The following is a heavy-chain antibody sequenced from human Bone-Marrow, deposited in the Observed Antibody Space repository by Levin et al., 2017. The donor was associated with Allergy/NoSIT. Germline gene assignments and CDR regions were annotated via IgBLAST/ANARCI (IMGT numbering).Heavy chain of an antibody. CDR3: AKMNWGYSYGLTDY. D-gene: IGHD5-18*01. Sequence: GGSLRLSCAASGFTFSSYAMSWVRQAPGKGLEWVSAISGSGGSTYYADSVKGRFTISRDNSKNTLYLQMNSLRAEDTAVYYCAKMNWGYSYGLTDYWGQGTLVTVSS. CDR2: ISGSGGST. V-gene: IGHV3-23*01. CDR1: GFTFSSYA. J-gene: IGHJ4*02.